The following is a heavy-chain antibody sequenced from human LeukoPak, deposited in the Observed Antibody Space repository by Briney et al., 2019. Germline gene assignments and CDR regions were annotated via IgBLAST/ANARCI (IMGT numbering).Heavy chain of an antibody. Sequence: PGGSLRLSCAASGFTFSSYAMSWVRQAPGKGLEWVSAISGSGGSTYYADSVKGWFTISRDNSKNTLYLQMNSLRAEDTAVYYCANDLRATRYYYMDVWGKGTTVTVSS. CDR1: GFTFSSYA. CDR3: ANDLRATRYYYMDV. D-gene: IGHD5-12*01. V-gene: IGHV3-23*01. J-gene: IGHJ6*03. CDR2: ISGSGGST.